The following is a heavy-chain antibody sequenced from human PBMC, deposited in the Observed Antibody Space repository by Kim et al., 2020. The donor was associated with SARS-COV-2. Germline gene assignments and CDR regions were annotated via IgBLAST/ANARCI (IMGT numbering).Heavy chain of an antibody. CDR2: GSQK. CDR3: ARGRGVDY. V-gene: IGHV3-7*04. J-gene: IGHJ4*02. Sequence: GSQKYYVDSAKGRFTISRDNAKNSVYLQMSSLRGEDTAVYYCARGRGVDYWGQGTLVTVSS.